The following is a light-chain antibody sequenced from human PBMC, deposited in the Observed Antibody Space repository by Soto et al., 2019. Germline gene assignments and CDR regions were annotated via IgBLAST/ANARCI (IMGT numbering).Light chain of an antibody. J-gene: IGKJ5*01. V-gene: IGKV3-15*01. CDR1: QGVTTN. CDR2: DVS. CDR3: QQYNNWPFS. Sequence: EIVMTQSPATLSVSPGERATLSCRAGQGVTTNFAWYQQKSGQSPRLLIYDVSIRATGVPARFSGTGSETDFTLTISGLQSEDSAIYFCQQYNNWPFSFGQGTRLEIQ.